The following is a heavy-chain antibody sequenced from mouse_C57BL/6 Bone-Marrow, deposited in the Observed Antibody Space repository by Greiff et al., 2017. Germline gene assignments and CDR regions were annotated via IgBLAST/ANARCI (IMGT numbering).Heavy chain of an antibody. V-gene: IGHV1-80*01. J-gene: IGHJ2*01. CDR1: GYAFSSYW. CDR3: AREILITTVVHDY. D-gene: IGHD1-1*01. CDR2: IYPGDGDT. Sequence: QVQLQQSGAELVKPGASVKISCKASGYAFSSYWMNWVKQRPGKGLEWIGQIYPGDGDTNYNGKFKGKATLTADKSSSTAYMQLSSLTSEDSAVYFCAREILITTVVHDYWGQGTTLTVSS.